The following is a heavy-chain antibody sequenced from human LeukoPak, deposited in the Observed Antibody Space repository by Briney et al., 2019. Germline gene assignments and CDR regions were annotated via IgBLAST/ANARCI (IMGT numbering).Heavy chain of an antibody. V-gene: IGHV3-23*01. CDR3: AKLGGNEKYIRYFDY. J-gene: IGHJ4*02. Sequence: PGGSLRLSCAASGFTFSSYAMSWVRQAPGKGLEWVSAISGSGGSTYYADSVKGRFTVSRDDSKSTLYLQMNSLRAEDTALYYCAKLGGNEKYIRYFDYWGQGTLVTVSS. CDR1: GFTFSSYA. D-gene: IGHD3-16*01. CDR2: ISGSGGST.